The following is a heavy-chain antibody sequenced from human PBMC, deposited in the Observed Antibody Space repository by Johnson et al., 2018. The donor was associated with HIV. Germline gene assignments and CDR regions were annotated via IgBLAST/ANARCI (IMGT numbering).Heavy chain of an antibody. J-gene: IGHJ3*02. D-gene: IGHD3-16*01. CDR3: ARGALGDWVDAFDI. V-gene: IGHV3-30*03. CDR1: GFTFSSYG. CDR2: ISYDGSNK. Sequence: QVQLVESGGGVVQPGRSLRLSCAASGFTFSSYGMHWVRQAPGKGLEWVAVISYDGSNKYYADSVKGRFTISRDNSKNTLYLQMDGLRPEDTAVYYCARGALGDWVDAFDIWGQGTMVTVSS.